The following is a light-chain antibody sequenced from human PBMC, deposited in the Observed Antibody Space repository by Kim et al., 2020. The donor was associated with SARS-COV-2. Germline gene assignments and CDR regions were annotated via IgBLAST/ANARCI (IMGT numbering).Light chain of an antibody. J-gene: IGLJ1*01. CDR2: CNR. V-gene: IGLV1-40*01. CDR1: SSNIGAGYD. Sequence: QTVTVSCIGSSSNIGAGYDVHWYPHLPTTAPKLLIYCNRNRPSGVPDRFSGSKSGTSASLAITGLQAEDEADYYCQSYDSSLSGYVFGSGTKVTVL. CDR3: QSYDSSLSGYV.